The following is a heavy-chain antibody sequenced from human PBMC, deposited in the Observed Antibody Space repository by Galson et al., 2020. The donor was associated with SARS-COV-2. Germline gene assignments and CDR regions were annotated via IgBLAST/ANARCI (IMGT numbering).Heavy chain of an antibody. CDR3: ARDSPVMVTHWYFDL. CDR1: GASISSSY. V-gene: IGHV4-4*07. D-gene: IGHD2-8*01. Sequence: PSETLSLTCSVSGASISSSYWSWIRQPAGKGLEWIGRIYNTGSTNYNPSLKSRVTMSVDTSMNQISLKVTSVTAADTAVYYCARDSPVMVTHWYFDLWGRVTLVTVSS. CDR2: IYNTGST. J-gene: IGHJ2*01.